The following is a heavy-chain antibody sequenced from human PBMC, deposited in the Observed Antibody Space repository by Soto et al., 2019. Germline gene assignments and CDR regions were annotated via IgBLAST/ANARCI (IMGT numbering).Heavy chain of an antibody. J-gene: IGHJ4*02. V-gene: IGHV1-2*02. CDR3: ARPPVYSSGWYDY. CDR1: GYTFTGYY. D-gene: IGHD6-19*01. Sequence: QVQLVQSGAEVKKPGASVKVSCKASGYTFTGYYMHWVRQAPGQGLEWMGWINPNSGGTNYAQKFQGRVNMTRDTSISPAYMELSRLRSDDTAVYYCARPPVYSSGWYDYWGQGTLVTVSS. CDR2: INPNSGGT.